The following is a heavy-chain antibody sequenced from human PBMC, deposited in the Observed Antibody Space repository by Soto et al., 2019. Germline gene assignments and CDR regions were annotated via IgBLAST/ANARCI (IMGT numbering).Heavy chain of an antibody. CDR3: ARHSVLGICPDY. CDR1: GGSISSYY. Sequence: SETLSLTCTVSGGSISSYYWSWIRQPPGKGLEWIGYIYYSGSTNYNPSLKSRVTISVDTSKNQFSLKLSSVTAADTAVYYCARHSVLGICPDYWGQGTLVTVSS. CDR2: IYYSGST. V-gene: IGHV4-59*08. D-gene: IGHD3-3*02. J-gene: IGHJ4*02.